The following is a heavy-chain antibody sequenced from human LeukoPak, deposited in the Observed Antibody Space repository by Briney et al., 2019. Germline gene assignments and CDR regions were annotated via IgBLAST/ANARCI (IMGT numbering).Heavy chain of an antibody. Sequence: GGSLRLSCAASGFTFDDYGMSWVRQAPGKGLEWVSGINWNGGSTGYADSVKGRFTTSRDNAKNSLYLQMNSLRAEDTALYYCARDSKQYSSNDYMDVWGKGTTVTVSS. V-gene: IGHV3-20*04. CDR2: INWNGGST. CDR1: GFTFDDYG. D-gene: IGHD6-13*01. CDR3: ARDSKQYSSNDYMDV. J-gene: IGHJ6*03.